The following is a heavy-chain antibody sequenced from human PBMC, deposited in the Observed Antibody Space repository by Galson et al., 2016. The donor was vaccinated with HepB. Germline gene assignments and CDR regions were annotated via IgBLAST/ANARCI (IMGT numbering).Heavy chain of an antibody. V-gene: IGHV3-48*03. D-gene: IGHD5-24*01. Sequence: SLRLSCAASGFTFSNYEMNWVRQAPGKGLEWISYISNSGSTIYYADSVKGRFTISRDILKNSLFLQMNSLRAEDTAVYFCARGERSGYIYPSYYYHGMDVWGQGTVVTVSS. CDR2: ISNSGSTI. CDR1: GFTFSNYE. J-gene: IGHJ6*02. CDR3: ARGERSGYIYPSYYYHGMDV.